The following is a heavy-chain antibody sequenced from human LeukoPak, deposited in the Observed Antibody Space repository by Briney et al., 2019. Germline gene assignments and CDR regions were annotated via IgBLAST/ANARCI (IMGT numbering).Heavy chain of an antibody. J-gene: IGHJ6*02. Sequence: ASVKVSCKASGYTFTGYYMHWVRQPPGQGLECMGWINPNSGGTNYAQKFQGRVTMTRDTSISTAYMELSRLRSDDTAVYYCASGTYGSGSYSPIYYYYYGMDVWGQGTAVTVSS. CDR2: INPNSGGT. V-gene: IGHV1-2*02. D-gene: IGHD3-10*01. CDR1: GYTFTGYY. CDR3: ASGTYGSGSYSPIYYYYYGMDV.